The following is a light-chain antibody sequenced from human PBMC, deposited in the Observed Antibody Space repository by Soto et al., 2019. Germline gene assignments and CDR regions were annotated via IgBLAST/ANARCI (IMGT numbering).Light chain of an antibody. V-gene: IGLV2-14*01. CDR1: SSDVGDYKY. CDR2: EVS. J-gene: IGLJ2*01. Sequence: QSVLTQPASVSGSPGQSITISCTGTSSDVGDYKYVSWYQQHPGKAPKLIIYEVSNRPSGISNRFSGSKSGNTASLTISGLQAEDEADYYCNSCTDTTRLIFGSGTKLTVL. CDR3: NSCTDTTRLI.